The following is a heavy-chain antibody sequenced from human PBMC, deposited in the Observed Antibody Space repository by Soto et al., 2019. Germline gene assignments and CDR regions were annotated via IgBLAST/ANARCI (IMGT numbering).Heavy chain of an antibody. J-gene: IGHJ4*02. D-gene: IGHD1-26*01. Sequence: QVYLQQWGAGPLNPSETLSLTCAVYGGSVSGYSWTWLRQHPGKGLEWVGEVSDRGGTNYSPSLKTRATISQDTSKTRFSLRLTSVTLSDTTLLCCARGVAEPYFFDTWGQGALVPV. CDR1: GGSVSGYS. CDR3: ARGVAEPYFFDT. CDR2: VSDRGGT. V-gene: IGHV4-34*01.